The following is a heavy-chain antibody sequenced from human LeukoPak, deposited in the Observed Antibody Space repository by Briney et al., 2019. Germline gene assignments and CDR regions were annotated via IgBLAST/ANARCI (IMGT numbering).Heavy chain of an antibody. V-gene: IGHV4-34*01. Sequence: PSETLSLTCAVSGGSLSGNYRSWIRQSPGKGLEWIGEINDSGNTNYNPSLESRVTISVDTSEKQFSLRLNSVTAADAAVYYCARHLWFGELRLDYYYSYYLDVWGKGTTVTISS. D-gene: IGHD3-10*01. J-gene: IGHJ6*03. CDR2: INDSGNT. CDR1: GGSLSGNY. CDR3: ARHLWFGELRLDYYYSYYLDV.